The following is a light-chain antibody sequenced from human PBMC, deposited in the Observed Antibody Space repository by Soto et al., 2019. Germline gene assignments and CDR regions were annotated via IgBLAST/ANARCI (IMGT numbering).Light chain of an antibody. CDR1: SSNIGAGYE. CDR2: GNS. CDR3: QSYDSRMSAL. Sequence: QSVLTQPPSVSGAPGQRVTISCTGSSSNIGAGYEVHWYQQLPGTAPKLLIYGNSNRPSGVPDRFSGSKSVTSASLAITGLQAEDEADYYRQSYDSRMSALFGGGTKLTVL. V-gene: IGLV1-40*01. J-gene: IGLJ3*02.